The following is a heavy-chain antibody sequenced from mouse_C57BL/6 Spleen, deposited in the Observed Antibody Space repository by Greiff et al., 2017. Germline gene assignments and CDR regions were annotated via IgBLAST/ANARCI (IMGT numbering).Heavy chain of an antibody. CDR2: ISDGGSYT. Sequence: EVKLVESGGGLVKPGGSLKLSCAASGFTFSSYAMSWVRQTPEKRLEWVATISDGGSYTYYPDNVKGRFTISRDNAKNNLYLQMSHLKSEDTAMYYCARYYGSRFAYWGQGTLVTVSA. CDR1: GFTFSSYA. D-gene: IGHD1-1*01. V-gene: IGHV5-4*03. J-gene: IGHJ3*01. CDR3: ARYYGSRFAY.